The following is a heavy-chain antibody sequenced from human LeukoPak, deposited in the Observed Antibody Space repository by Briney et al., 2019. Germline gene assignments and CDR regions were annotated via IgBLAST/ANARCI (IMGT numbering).Heavy chain of an antibody. CDR2: IYYSGST. CDR3: ARDSSWVTMVRGGNGARAGGYGMDF. Sequence: PSETLSLTCTVSGGSISNYYWSWIRQPPGKGLEWIGYIYYSGSTYYNPSLKSRVTISVDTSKNQFSLKLSSVTAADTAVYYCARDSSWVTMVRGGNGARAGGYGMDFWGQGTTVTVSS. J-gene: IGHJ6*02. CDR1: GGSISNYY. V-gene: IGHV4-59*12. D-gene: IGHD3-10*01.